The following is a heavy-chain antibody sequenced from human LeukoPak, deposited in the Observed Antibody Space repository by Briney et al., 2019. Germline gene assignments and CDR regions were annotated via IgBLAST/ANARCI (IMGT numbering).Heavy chain of an antibody. V-gene: IGHV3-21*01. CDR1: GFTFSSYS. Sequence: PGGSLRLSCAASGFTFSSYSMNWVRQAPGKGREWVSSISSSSSYIYYADSVKGRFTISRDNAKNSLYLQMNSLRAEDTAVYYCARDLHRTSLGWDYWGQGTLVTVSS. J-gene: IGHJ4*02. CDR2: ISSSSSYI. D-gene: IGHD2-2*03. CDR3: ARDLHRTSLGWDY.